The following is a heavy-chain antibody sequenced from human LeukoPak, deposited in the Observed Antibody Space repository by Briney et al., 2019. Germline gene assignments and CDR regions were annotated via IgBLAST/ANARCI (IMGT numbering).Heavy chain of an antibody. V-gene: IGHV3-30*18. CDR1: GFTFSSYG. J-gene: IGHJ4*02. Sequence: PGGSLRLSCAPSGFTFSSYGMHWVHQAPGKGLEWVAVISYDGSNKYYADSVKGRFTISRDNSKNTLYLQMNSLRAEDTAVYYCAKDFTAAAGNDYWGQGTLVTVSS. D-gene: IGHD6-13*01. CDR3: AKDFTAAAGNDY. CDR2: ISYDGSNK.